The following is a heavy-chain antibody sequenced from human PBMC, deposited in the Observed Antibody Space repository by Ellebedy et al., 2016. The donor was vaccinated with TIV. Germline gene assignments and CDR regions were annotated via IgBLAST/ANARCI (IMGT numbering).Heavy chain of an antibody. CDR1: GYSLTQLS. V-gene: IGHV1-24*01. J-gene: IGHJ4*02. CDR2: FDPEDGET. Sequence: AASVKVSCKVSGYSLTQLSIHWARQAPGKGLEWMGGFDPEDGETLYAQKFQGRVTMTEDTSTETAYMELSRLRSDDSAVYYCATRGSLYYFGDWGQGTPVTVSS. D-gene: IGHD2-8*01. CDR3: ATRGSLYYFGD.